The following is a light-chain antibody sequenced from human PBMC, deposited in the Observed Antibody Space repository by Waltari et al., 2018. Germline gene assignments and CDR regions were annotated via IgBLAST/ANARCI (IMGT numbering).Light chain of an antibody. Sequence: DIQMTQSPSTLSASVGDRVTITCRASKSIGSYLAWYQQKPGKAPKLLIYSASNLETGVPSRFSGSGSGTEFTLTISSLQPDDFATYYCQQYNSYWYTFGQGTKLEIK. CDR1: KSIGSY. CDR3: QQYNSYWYT. V-gene: IGKV1-5*03. J-gene: IGKJ2*01. CDR2: SAS.